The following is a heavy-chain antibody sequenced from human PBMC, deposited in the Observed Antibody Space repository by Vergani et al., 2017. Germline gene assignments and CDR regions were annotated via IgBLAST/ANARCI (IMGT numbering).Heavy chain of an antibody. CDR1: GGSFSGYY. CDR3: AGVVAATPIYYYYYGMDV. Sequence: QVQLQESGPGLVKPSETLSLTCAVYGGSFSGYYWSWIRQPPGKGLEWVSYISSSGSTIYYADSVKGRFTISRDNAKNSLYLQMNSLRAEDTAVYYCAGVVAATPIYYYYYGMDVWGQGTTVTVSS. V-gene: IGHV3-11*01. J-gene: IGHJ6*02. CDR2: ISSSGSTI. D-gene: IGHD2-15*01.